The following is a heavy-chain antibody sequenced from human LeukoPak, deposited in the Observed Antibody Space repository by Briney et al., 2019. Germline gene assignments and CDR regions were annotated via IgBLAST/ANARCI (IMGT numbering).Heavy chain of an antibody. D-gene: IGHD6-6*01. J-gene: IGHJ4*02. CDR2: INSDGSST. Sequence: PGGSLRLSCAASGFTFSSYWMHWVHQAPGKGLVWVSRINSDGSSTSYADSVKGRFTISRDNAKNTLYLQMNSLRAEDTAVYYCASKSRAATPYYWGQGTLVTVSS. V-gene: IGHV3-74*01. CDR1: GFTFSSYW. CDR3: ASKSRAATPYY.